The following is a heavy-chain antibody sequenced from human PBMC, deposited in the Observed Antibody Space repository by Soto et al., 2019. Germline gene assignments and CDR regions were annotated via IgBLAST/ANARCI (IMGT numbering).Heavy chain of an antibody. CDR3: VSQRTSVLTQAYFDY. D-gene: IGHD2-8*01. CDR2: VYYRGRS. J-gene: IGHJ4*02. CDR1: GGSVSNSNYY. V-gene: IGHV4-39*01. Sequence: SETLSLTCTVSGGSVSNSNYYWGWVRQSPGKGLEWIGSVYYRGRSYSKSSVKSRVTISVDTSKNQFSLNLNSVTASDTAVYYCVSQRTSVLTQAYFDYWGPGALVTVSS.